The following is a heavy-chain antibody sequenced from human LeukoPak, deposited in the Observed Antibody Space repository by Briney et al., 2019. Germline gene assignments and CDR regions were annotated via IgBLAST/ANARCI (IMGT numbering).Heavy chain of an antibody. V-gene: IGHV3-64*01. Sequence: PGGSLRLSCAASGFTFSSYAMHWVRQAPGKGLEYVSAISSNGGSTYYANSVKGRFTISRDNSKNTLYLQMGSLRAEDMAVYYCARVGYGQYYFDYWGQGTLVTVSS. CDR2: ISSNGGST. J-gene: IGHJ4*02. D-gene: IGHD5-18*01. CDR3: ARVGYGQYYFDY. CDR1: GFTFSSYA.